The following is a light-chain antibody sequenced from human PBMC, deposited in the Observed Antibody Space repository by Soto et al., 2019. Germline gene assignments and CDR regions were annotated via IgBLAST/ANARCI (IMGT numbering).Light chain of an antibody. J-gene: IGLJ3*02. CDR2: DVS. CDR3: SSYTSSSTLRV. Sequence: QSALTQPASVSGSPGQSITISCTGTSRDVGGYNYVSWYQQHPGKAPKLMIYDVSNRPSGVSNRFSGSKSANTASLTISGLQAEDEADYYCSSYTSSSTLRVFGGGTKVTAL. CDR1: SRDVGGYNY. V-gene: IGLV2-14*01.